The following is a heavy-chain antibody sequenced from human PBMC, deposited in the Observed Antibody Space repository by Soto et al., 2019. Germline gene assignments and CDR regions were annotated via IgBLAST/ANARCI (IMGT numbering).Heavy chain of an antibody. J-gene: IGHJ3*02. CDR2: ISYDGSNK. CDR3: ASSSQTIAAAGGGAFDI. Sequence: VQLVESGGGLVKPGGSLRVSCAASGFSFSSYAMHWVRQAPGKGLEWVAVISYDGSNKYYADSVKGRFTISRDNSKNTLYLQMNSLRAEDTAVYYCASSSQTIAAAGGGAFDIWGQGTMVTVSS. CDR1: GFSFSSYA. V-gene: IGHV3-30-3*01. D-gene: IGHD6-13*01.